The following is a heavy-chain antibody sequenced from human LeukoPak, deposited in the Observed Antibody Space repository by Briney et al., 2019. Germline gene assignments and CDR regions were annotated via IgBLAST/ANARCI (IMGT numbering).Heavy chain of an antibody. CDR1: GFTFSSYG. D-gene: IGHD4-11*01. Sequence: GGSLRLSCAASGFTFSSYGMHWVRQAPGRGLEWVAFIRYDGSNKYYADSVKGRFTISRDNSKNTLYLQMNSLRAEDTAVYYCAKGFSMTTPYYFDYWGQGTLVTVSS. CDR2: IRYDGSNK. V-gene: IGHV3-30*02. CDR3: AKGFSMTTPYYFDY. J-gene: IGHJ4*02.